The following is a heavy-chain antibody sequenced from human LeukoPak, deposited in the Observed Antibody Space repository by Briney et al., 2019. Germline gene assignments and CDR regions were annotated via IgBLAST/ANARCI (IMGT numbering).Heavy chain of an antibody. CDR3: ARQLVAASNDY. V-gene: IGHV1-18*01. J-gene: IGHJ4*02. Sequence: GASGQVSCKASGYTFTSYGISWVRQAPGPGLEWMGLSSAYHGNTNYAHTLQGRVTMTTDISTSTAYLQLRSLRSDDTAVYYCARQLVAASNDYWGQGTLVSVSS. CDR1: GYTFTSYG. D-gene: IGHD2-15*01. CDR2: SSAYHGNT.